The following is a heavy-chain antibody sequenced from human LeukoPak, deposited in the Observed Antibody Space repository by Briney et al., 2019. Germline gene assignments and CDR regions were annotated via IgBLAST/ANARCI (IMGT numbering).Heavy chain of an antibody. Sequence: SETLSLTCTVSGGSISSYYWSWIRQPAGKGLEWIGRVHTSGTTNYNPSLKSRVTMSVDTSKNQFSLKLSSVTAADTAVYYCARDSSSRAFDYWGQGTLVTVSS. V-gene: IGHV4-4*07. CDR3: ARDSSSRAFDY. CDR2: VHTSGTT. J-gene: IGHJ4*02. CDR1: GGSISSYY. D-gene: IGHD6-13*01.